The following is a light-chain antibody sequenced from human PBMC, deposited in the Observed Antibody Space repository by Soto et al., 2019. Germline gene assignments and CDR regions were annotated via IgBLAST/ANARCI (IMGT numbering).Light chain of an antibody. Sequence: DVQTTQSPSSLSALVGDRVTITCRASQSVSRYLNWYQHKPGKAPKLLINAASNLRSGVPSRFSGSGSGTDFTLTIDGLQPKDFAVYYCQQSYITPPITFGQGTRLELK. CDR2: AAS. CDR3: QQSYITPPIT. V-gene: IGKV1-39*01. CDR1: QSVSRY. J-gene: IGKJ5*01.